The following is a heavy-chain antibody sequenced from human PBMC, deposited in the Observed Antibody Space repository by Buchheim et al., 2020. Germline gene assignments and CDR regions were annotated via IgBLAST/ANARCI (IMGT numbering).Heavy chain of an antibody. CDR2: INNFGTTI. CDR3: ARETSTYGAYFDY. Sequence: VQLVESGGGVVQPGRSLRLSCAASGFTFSSYGMHWVRQAPGKGLEWVSYINNFGTTIYYADSVKGRFTISRDNTKNSLYLQMSSLRAEDTAVYYCARETSTYGAYFDYWGQGTL. CDR1: GFTFSSYG. V-gene: IGHV3-48*04. D-gene: IGHD3-10*01. J-gene: IGHJ4*02.